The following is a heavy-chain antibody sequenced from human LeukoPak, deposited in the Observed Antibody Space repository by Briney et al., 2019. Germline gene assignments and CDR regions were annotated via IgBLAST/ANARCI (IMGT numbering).Heavy chain of an antibody. J-gene: IGHJ6*02. V-gene: IGHV3-15*01. D-gene: IGHD3-10*01. CDR1: GFIFNYAS. CDR3: AKEVHGMDV. CDR2: VKSRTDGGTT. Sequence: GGSLRLSCAASGFIFNYASMSWVRQAPGKGLEWVGRVKSRTDGGTTDYAAPVKGRFTISRDDSTNRLYLQMNSLRAEDTAVYYCAKEVHGMDVWGQGTTVTVSS.